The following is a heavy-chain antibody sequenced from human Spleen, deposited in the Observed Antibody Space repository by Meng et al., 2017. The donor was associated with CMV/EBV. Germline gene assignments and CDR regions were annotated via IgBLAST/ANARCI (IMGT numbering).Heavy chain of an antibody. V-gene: IGHV4-31*02. Sequence: ISSGSYYWSGIRQHPGKGLEWIGYIYYSGSTYYNPSLKSRLTISVDTSKNQFSLKLSSVTAADTAFYYCARGTKTTIFGVVSGGYFDYWGQGTLVTVSS. D-gene: IGHD3-3*01. CDR3: ARGTKTTIFGVVSGGYFDY. CDR1: ISSGSYY. J-gene: IGHJ4*02. CDR2: IYYSGST.